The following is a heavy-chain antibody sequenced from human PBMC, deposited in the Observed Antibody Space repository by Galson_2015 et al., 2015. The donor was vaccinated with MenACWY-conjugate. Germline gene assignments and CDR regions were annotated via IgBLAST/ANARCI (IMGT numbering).Heavy chain of an antibody. D-gene: IGHD3-10*01. CDR3: ARDLRGKYYGSGSYYRIGMDV. V-gene: IGHV1-69*13. Sequence: SVKVSCKASGGTFSSYAISWVRQAPGQGLEWMGGIIPIFGTANYAQKFQGRVTITADESTSTAYMELSSLRSEDTAVYYCARDLRGKYYGSGSYYRIGMDVWGQGTTVTVSS. J-gene: IGHJ6*02. CDR2: IIPIFGTA. CDR1: GGTFSSYA.